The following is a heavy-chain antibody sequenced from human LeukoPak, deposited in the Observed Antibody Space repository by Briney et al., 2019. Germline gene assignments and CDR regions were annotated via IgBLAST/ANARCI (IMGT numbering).Heavy chain of an antibody. V-gene: IGHV3-48*01. CDR3: ARGGGYDKGYYYYYYMDV. Sequence: PGGSLRLSCEASGFTFSSYSMNWVRQAPGKGLEWISYISTSTTTIYYANSVKGRFTISRDNSKNTLYLQMNSLRAEDTAVYYCARGGGYDKGYYYYYYMDVWGKGTTVTVSS. D-gene: IGHD5-12*01. CDR1: GFTFSSYS. CDR2: ISTSTTTI. J-gene: IGHJ6*03.